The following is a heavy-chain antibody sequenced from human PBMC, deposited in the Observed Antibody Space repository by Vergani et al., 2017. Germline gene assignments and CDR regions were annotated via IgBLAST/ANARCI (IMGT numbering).Heavy chain of an antibody. CDR2: IIPIFGTA. V-gene: IGHV1-69*01. Sequence: QVQLVQSGAEVKKPGSSVKVSCKASGGTFSSYAISWVRQAPGQGLEWMGGIIPIFGTANYAQKFQGRVTITADESTSTAYMELSSLRSEDTAVYYCARAPTHYEFRGGKRGFGPWGQGTLVTVSS. CDR3: ARAPTHYEFRGGKRGFGP. D-gene: IGHD3-3*01. CDR1: GGTFSSYA. J-gene: IGHJ5*02.